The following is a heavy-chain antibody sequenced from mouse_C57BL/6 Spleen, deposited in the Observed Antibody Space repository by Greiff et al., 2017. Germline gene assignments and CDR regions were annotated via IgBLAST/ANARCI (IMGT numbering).Heavy chain of an antibody. D-gene: IGHD1-1*01. Sequence: EVQLQQSGPELVKPGASVKISCKASGYSFTGYYMNWVKQSPEKSLEWIGEINPSTGGTTYNQKFKAKATLTVDKSSSTAYMQLKSLTSEDSAVYYCAREHYGSSWGGYWGQGTTLTVSS. CDR2: INPSTGGT. J-gene: IGHJ2*01. CDR3: AREHYGSSWGGY. V-gene: IGHV1-42*01. CDR1: GYSFTGYY.